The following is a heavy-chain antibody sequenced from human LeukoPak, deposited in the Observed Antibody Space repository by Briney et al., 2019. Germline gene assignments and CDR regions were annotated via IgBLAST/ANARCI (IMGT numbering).Heavy chain of an antibody. D-gene: IGHD2-2*01. CDR1: GGTFSIYD. CDR3: ASGRTDIAVVPATLRNYYFDY. V-gene: IGHV1-69*06. Sequence: ASVKVSCKASGGTFSIYDIFWVRQAPGQGLEWMGGIIPIFGTAKYAQKFQGRVTITADKSTSTAYMEVSSLRSEDTAVYYCASGRTDIAVVPATLRNYYFDYWGQGTLVTVSS. CDR2: IIPIFGTA. J-gene: IGHJ4*02.